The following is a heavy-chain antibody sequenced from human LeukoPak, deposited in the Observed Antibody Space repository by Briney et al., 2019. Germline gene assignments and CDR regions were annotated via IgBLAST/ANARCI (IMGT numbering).Heavy chain of an antibody. Sequence: PGGSLRLSCAASGFTVSSNYMSWVRQAPGKGPEWVSVIYSGGSTYYADSVKGRFTISRDNSKNTLYLQMNSLRAEDTAVYYCARGKIGELYWGYYYYGMDVWGQGTTVTVSS. CDR1: GFTVSSNY. V-gene: IGHV3-53*01. J-gene: IGHJ6*02. D-gene: IGHD3-10*01. CDR3: ARGKIGELYWGYYYYGMDV. CDR2: IYSGGST.